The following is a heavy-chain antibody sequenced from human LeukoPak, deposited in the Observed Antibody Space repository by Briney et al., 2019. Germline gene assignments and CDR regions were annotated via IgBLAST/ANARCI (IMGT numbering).Heavy chain of an antibody. Sequence: PGGSLRHSCAASGFTFSDYYMTWLRQAPGKGLEWLSYISNRGDTVFYADSVKGRFTVSRDNVKRSLYLQIESLRDDDTAVYHCALGTINKDYYFGMDVWGQGTTVTVSS. CDR1: GFTFSDYY. J-gene: IGHJ6*02. D-gene: IGHD2-8*01. V-gene: IGHV3-11*01. CDR3: ALGTINKDYYFGMDV. CDR2: ISNRGDTV.